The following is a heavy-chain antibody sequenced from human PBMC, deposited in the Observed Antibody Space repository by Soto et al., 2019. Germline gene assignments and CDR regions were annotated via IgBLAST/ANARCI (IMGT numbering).Heavy chain of an antibody. Sequence: QVQLQESGPGLVKPSQTLSLTCTVSGGSISSGGYYWSWIRQHPGKGPEWIGYIYYSGSTYYNPSLKSRVTISVDTSKNQFSLKLSSETAADTAVYYCARDFTDSSGPTLGMGVWGQGTTVTVSS. CDR3: ARDFTDSSGPTLGMGV. V-gene: IGHV4-31*03. D-gene: IGHD6-19*01. CDR2: IYYSGST. J-gene: IGHJ6*02. CDR1: GGSISSGGYY.